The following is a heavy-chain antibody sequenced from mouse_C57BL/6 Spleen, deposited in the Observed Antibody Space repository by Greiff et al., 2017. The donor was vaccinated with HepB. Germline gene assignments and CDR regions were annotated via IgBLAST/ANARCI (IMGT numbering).Heavy chain of an antibody. CDR3: ARHELGAWFAY. D-gene: IGHD4-1*01. CDR1: GYAFSSSW. Sequence: QVQLQQSGPELVKPGASVKISCKASGYAFSSSWMNWVKQRPGKGLEWIGRIYPGDGDTNYNGKFKGKATLTADKSSSTAYMQLSSLTSEDSAVYFCARHELGAWFAYWGQGTLVTVSA. CDR2: IYPGDGDT. V-gene: IGHV1-82*01. J-gene: IGHJ3*01.